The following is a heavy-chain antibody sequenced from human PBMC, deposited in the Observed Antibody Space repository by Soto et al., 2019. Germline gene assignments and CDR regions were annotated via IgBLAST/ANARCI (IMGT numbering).Heavy chain of an antibody. CDR1: GYSFTSYW. CDR2: IYPGDSDT. J-gene: IGHJ4*02. Sequence: XESLKISCRGSGYSFTSYWIGWVRQMPGKGLEWMGIIYPGDSDTRYSPSFQGQVTISADKSISTAYLQWSSLKASDIAMYYCATPAGGAYCGGDCYSDWGQGTLVTVSS. D-gene: IGHD2-21*02. V-gene: IGHV5-51*01. CDR3: ATPAGGAYCGGDCYSD.